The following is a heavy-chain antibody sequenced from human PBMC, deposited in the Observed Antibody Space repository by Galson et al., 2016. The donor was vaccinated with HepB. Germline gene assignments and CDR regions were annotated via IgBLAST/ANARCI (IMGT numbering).Heavy chain of an antibody. Sequence: TLSLTCAVSGASISSGRYSRGWLRQTPGKGLEWIGYIYPFGSPFYTPSLRSRVAISLDKSKNQFPLTSKSVTAADTAMYFCARGTYYSGSGSRFDSWGQGTLVTVSS. CDR1: GASISSGRYS. CDR3: ARGTYYSGSGSRFDS. D-gene: IGHD3-10*01. J-gene: IGHJ4*02. V-gene: IGHV4-30-2*01. CDR2: IYPFGSP.